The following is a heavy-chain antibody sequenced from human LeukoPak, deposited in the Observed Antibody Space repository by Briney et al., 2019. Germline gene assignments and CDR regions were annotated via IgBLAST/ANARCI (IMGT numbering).Heavy chain of an antibody. CDR1: GGTFSNYA. CDR2: IITNFGTT. J-gene: IGHJ6*02. Sequence: SVKVSCKASGGTFSNYAINWMRQAPGQGLEWLGGIITNFGTTNYAQKYQGRVTITADESTSTVYMELSSLRSEDTAVYYCASDHTLYGMDVWGQGTTVTVSS. V-gene: IGHV1-69*13. CDR3: ASDHTLYGMDV.